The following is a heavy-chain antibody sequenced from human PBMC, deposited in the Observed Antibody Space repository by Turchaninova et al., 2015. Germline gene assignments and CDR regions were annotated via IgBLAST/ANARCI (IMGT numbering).Heavy chain of an antibody. Sequence: QVQVVQSGAEVKKPGASVKVSCKASGYTFTRYAMHWGRQDPGQRREWMGWIKAGNGNTKYSQKFQGRGTITGDTSASTSYMELSSLRSEDTAVYYCARGPSRGWFDPWGQGTLVTVSS. CDR3: ARGPSRGWFDP. D-gene: IGHD1-26*01. J-gene: IGHJ5*02. CDR2: IKAGNGNT. V-gene: IGHV1-3*01. CDR1: GYTFTRYA.